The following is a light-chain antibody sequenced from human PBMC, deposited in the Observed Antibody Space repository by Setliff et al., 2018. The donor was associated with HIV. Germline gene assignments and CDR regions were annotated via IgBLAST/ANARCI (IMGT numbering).Light chain of an antibody. CDR1: SGPVSSSFY. CDR3: LLYVGRGVWA. J-gene: IGLJ3*02. CDR2: NTD. Sequence: QTVVSQEPSSSVSPGGTVTLTCGLSSGPVSSSFYPSWYQQTPGQAPRTLIYNTDTRSSGVPDRISGSILENKAALTIAGAQADDESEYYCLLYVGRGVWAFGGGTKGTVL. V-gene: IGLV8-61*01.